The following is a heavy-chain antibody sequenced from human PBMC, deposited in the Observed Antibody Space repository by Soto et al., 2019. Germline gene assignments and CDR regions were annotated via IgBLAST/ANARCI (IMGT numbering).Heavy chain of an antibody. CDR2: ISSSSSTI. V-gene: IGHV3-48*04. CDR3: ASGYTYGQFDY. D-gene: IGHD5-18*01. CDR1: GFTFSSYS. Sequence: PGGSLRLSCAASGFTFSSYSMNWVRQAPGKGLEWVSYISSSSSTIYYADSVKGRFTISRDNAKNSLYLQMSSLRAEDTAVYYCASGYTYGQFDYWGQGTLVTVSS. J-gene: IGHJ4*02.